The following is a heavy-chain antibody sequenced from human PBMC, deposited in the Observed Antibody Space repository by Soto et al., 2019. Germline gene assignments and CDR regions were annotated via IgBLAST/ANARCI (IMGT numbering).Heavy chain of an antibody. D-gene: IGHD2-15*01. CDR1: GYSFTAYY. CDR3: ARSDGGWYYGRDV. V-gene: IGHV1-2*04. Sequence: QVQLVQSGAEVKKPGASVKVSCKASGYSFTAYYMHWVRQAPGQGLEWMGWINPNTGGTNYAQKFQGWVTMTRDTSISTAYMELSRLRCDDTAVYYCARSDGGWYYGRDVWGQGTTVSVSS. J-gene: IGHJ6*02. CDR2: INPNTGGT.